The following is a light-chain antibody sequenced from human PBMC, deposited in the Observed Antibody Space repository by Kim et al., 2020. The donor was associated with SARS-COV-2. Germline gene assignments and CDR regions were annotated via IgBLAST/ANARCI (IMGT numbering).Light chain of an antibody. CDR1: QDINNR. Sequence: LSGAGGDRVTLTCQESQDINNRVNWYQQKPGKAPKLLIYDATNLETGVPSRFSGGGSGTDFTFTVISLQPEDIATYYCQQYDDVFTFGQGTKLEI. J-gene: IGKJ2*01. CDR2: DAT. V-gene: IGKV1-33*01. CDR3: QQYDDVFT.